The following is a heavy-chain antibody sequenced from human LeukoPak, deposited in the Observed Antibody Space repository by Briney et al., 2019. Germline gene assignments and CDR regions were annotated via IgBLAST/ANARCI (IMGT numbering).Heavy chain of an antibody. D-gene: IGHD5-12*01. V-gene: IGHV3-23*01. Sequence: GGSLRLSCVGSGFTFRSHAMSWVRQAPEKGLEFVSGIYENGGTTYYADSVKGRFSISRDNSKNTLYLQMDSLRAEDTAVYYCANSPVIVATIMRVYWGQGTLVTVSS. CDR1: GFTFRSHA. CDR3: ANSPVIVATIMRVY. CDR2: IYENGGTT. J-gene: IGHJ4*02.